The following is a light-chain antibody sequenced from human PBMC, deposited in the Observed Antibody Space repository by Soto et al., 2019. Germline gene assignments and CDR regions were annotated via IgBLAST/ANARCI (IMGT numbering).Light chain of an antibody. V-gene: IGLV1-44*01. CDR1: SSNIGSNT. Sequence: QSVLTQPPSASGTPGQRVTISCSGSSSNIGSNTVNWYQQLPGTAPKLLICSNNQRPSGVPDRFSVSKSGTSASLAISGLQPEDEADYYCAAWDDSLNAYDFGTGTKVTVL. CDR2: SNN. J-gene: IGLJ1*01. CDR3: AAWDDSLNAYD.